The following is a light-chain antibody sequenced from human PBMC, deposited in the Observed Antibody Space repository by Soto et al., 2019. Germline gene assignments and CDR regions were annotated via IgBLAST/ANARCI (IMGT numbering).Light chain of an antibody. CDR2: ATS. J-gene: IGKJ1*01. CDR3: LQDYDYPRT. Sequence: AIQMTQSPSSLSAYVGDRVTITCRASQGIRNDLGWYQQKAGQDPKLLIFATSSLQSGVPSRFSGNGSGTDFTLTISSLQPEDFATYYCLQDYDYPRTFGQGTRVDIK. CDR1: QGIRND. V-gene: IGKV1-6*01.